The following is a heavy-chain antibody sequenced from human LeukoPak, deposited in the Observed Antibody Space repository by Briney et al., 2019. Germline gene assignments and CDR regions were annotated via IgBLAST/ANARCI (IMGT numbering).Heavy chain of an antibody. CDR3: ARAAYSSSPDY. Sequence: PGRSLRLSCAASGFTFSHYSMTWVRQAPGRGLEWVSYISPTSSDIHYADSVKGRFTISRDNARYSLYLQVYSLRDEDTAVYYCARAAYSSSPDYWGQGALVTVSS. CDR2: ISPTSSDI. V-gene: IGHV3-48*02. J-gene: IGHJ4*02. D-gene: IGHD6-13*01. CDR1: GFTFSHYS.